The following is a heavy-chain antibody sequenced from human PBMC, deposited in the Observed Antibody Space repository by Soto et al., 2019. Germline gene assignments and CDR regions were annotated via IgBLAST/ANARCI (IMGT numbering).Heavy chain of an antibody. CDR1: GFTFSSYE. V-gene: IGHV3-48*03. Sequence: RLSCAASGFTFSSYEMNWVRQAPGKGLEWVSYISSSGSTIYYADSVKGRFTISRDNAKNSLYLQMNSLRAEDTAVYYCARVGSGCYDYWGQGTLVTVSS. CDR2: ISSSGSTI. CDR3: ARVGSGCYDY. D-gene: IGHD6-19*01. J-gene: IGHJ4*02.